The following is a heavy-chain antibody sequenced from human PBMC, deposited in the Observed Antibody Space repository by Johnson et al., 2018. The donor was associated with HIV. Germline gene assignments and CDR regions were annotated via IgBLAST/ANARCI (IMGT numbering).Heavy chain of an antibody. CDR1: GFTVSSNY. J-gene: IGHJ3*02. Sequence: VQLVESGGGLIQPGGSLRLSCAASGFTVSSNYMSWVRQAPGKGLEWVSVIYSGGSTYYADSVKGRFIISRDNAKKSMYLQMNSLRAEDTALYYCARDSTPWGGDHVGYAFDIWGRGTMVTVSS. CDR2: IYSGGST. D-gene: IGHD4-17*01. V-gene: IGHV3-53*01. CDR3: ARDSTPWGGDHVGYAFDI.